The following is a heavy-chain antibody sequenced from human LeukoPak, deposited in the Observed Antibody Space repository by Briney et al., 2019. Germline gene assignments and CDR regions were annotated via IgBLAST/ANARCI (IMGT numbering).Heavy chain of an antibody. V-gene: IGHV3-30*03. CDR3: ATLYQLGYSGYDYSEGRVDY. D-gene: IGHD5-12*01. Sequence: GGSLRLSCAASGFTFSSYGMHWVRQAPGKGLEWVAVISYDGSNKYYADSVKGRFTISRDNSKNTLYLQMNSLRAEDTAVYYCATLYQLGYSGYDYSEGRVDYRGQGTLVTVSS. CDR2: ISYDGSNK. CDR1: GFTFSSYG. J-gene: IGHJ4*02.